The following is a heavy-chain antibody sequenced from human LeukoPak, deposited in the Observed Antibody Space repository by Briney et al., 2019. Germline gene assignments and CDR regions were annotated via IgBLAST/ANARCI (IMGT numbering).Heavy chain of an antibody. CDR2: ISAYNGNT. J-gene: IGHJ4*02. V-gene: IGHV1-18*01. D-gene: IGHD3-16*01. CDR1: GYTFTSYG. CDR3: AREKNLPYYDYVWGSRALYY. Sequence: ASVKVSCKASGYTFTSYGISWVRQAPGQGLEWMGWISAYNGNTNYAQKTQGRVTMTTDTSTSTAYMELRSLRSDDTAVYYCAREKNLPYYDYVWGSRALYYWGQGTLVTVSS.